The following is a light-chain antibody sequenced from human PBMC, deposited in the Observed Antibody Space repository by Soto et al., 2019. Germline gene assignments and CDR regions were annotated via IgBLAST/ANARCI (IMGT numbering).Light chain of an antibody. CDR3: QQYSTYPLT. CDR2: GSS. Sequence: EIVMTQSPATVSVSPGERATLSCRASQSVGSNLAWYHQKPGQAPRLLIYGSSTRATGIPARFSGSGSGTEFTLTISSLQPDDFATYYCQQYSTYPLTFGGGTRVEIK. CDR1: QSVGSN. J-gene: IGKJ4*01. V-gene: IGKV3-15*01.